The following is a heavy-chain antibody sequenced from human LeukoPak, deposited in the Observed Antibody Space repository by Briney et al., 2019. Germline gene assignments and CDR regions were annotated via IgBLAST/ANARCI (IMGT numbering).Heavy chain of an antibody. V-gene: IGHV3-48*01. CDR2: ISSSSTI. D-gene: IGHD1-26*01. CDR1: GFTFSSYS. J-gene: IGHJ4*02. Sequence: GGSLRLSCAASGFTFSSYSMNWVRQAPGKGLEWVSYISSSSTIYYADSVKGRFTISRDNSKNTLYLQMNSLRAEDTATYYCAKLVGSTYYWGQGTLVTVSS. CDR3: AKLVGSTYY.